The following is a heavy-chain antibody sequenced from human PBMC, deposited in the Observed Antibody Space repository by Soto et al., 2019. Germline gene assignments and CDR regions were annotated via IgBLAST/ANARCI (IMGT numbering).Heavy chain of an antibody. CDR3: TRVLFSATDYSYYYGLDV. CDR2: LYYSGNT. CDR1: RGSVTSNTYY. V-gene: IGHV4-39*07. Sequence: SETLSLTSSVSRGSVTSNTYYWAWIRQPPGKGLEWIGSLYYSGNTYYNPSLKSRVTISPDTSKNLVSLRLSCGTTADTAVFYWTRVLFSATDYSYYYGLDVGGPGTSVTVS. D-gene: IGHD2-21*02. J-gene: IGHJ6*02.